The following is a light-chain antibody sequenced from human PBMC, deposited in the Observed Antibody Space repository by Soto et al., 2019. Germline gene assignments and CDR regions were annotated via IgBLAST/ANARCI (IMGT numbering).Light chain of an antibody. Sequence: EIVMTQSPATLSVSPGERATLSCRASQSVSSNLAWYQQKPGQAPRLLIYGASTRATGIPARFSGSGSGTEFTLTISSLQSEAFAVYYCQQYNNWGTFGQGTKVEI. V-gene: IGKV3-15*01. CDR1: QSVSSN. CDR3: QQYNNWGT. CDR2: GAS. J-gene: IGKJ1*01.